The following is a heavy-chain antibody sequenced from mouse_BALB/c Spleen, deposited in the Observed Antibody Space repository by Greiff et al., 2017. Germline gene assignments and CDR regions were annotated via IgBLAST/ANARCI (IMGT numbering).Heavy chain of an antibody. Sequence: EVQVEESGGGLVKPGGSLKLSCAASGFTFSSYAMSWVRQSPEKRLEWVAEISSGGSYTYYPDTVTGRSTISRDNAKNTLYLEMSSLRSEDTAMYYCGRDGGNYWGQGTSVTVSS. J-gene: IGHJ4*01. V-gene: IGHV5-9-4*01. CDR1: GFTFSSYA. CDR3: GRDGGNY. CDR2: ISSGGSYT.